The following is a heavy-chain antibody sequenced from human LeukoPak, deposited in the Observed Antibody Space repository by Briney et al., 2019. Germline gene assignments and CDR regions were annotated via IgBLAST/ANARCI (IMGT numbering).Heavy chain of an antibody. CDR3: VKDDSYYYDSGSYPQ. CDR1: GFTFSIYA. Sequence: GESLRLSCSASGFTFSIYAMHWVRQAPGKGLEYVSAIISDGGSTYYADSVKGRFTISRDNSKNTLYLQMSSLRAEDTAVYYCVKDDSYYYDSGSYPQWGQGTLVTVPS. J-gene: IGHJ4*02. V-gene: IGHV3-64D*09. CDR2: IISDGGST. D-gene: IGHD3-22*01.